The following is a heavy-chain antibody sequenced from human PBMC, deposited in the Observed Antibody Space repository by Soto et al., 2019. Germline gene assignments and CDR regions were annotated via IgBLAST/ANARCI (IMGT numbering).Heavy chain of an antibody. D-gene: IGHD3-16*01. J-gene: IGHJ5*02. V-gene: IGHV1-69*01. CDR1: GGTFSSAA. CDR3: ARGETDFMNWFDP. CDR2: IIPMFDTT. Sequence: QVQLVQSGAEVKKPGSSVKVSCKASGGTFSSAAVSWVRQAPGQGHEWMGGIIPMFDTTKYAQKFQGRLTVTADESTSTAYMTLSSLRSEDTAVYFCARGETDFMNWFDPWGQGNLVSVSS.